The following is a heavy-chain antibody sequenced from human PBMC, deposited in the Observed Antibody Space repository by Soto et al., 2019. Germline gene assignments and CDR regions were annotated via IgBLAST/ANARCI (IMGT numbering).Heavy chain of an antibody. Sequence: QVQLQQWGAGLLKPSETLSLTCAVYGGSFSGYYWSWIRQPPGKGLEWIGEINHSGSTNYNPSLKSRVTISVDTSKNQFSLKLSSVTAADTAVYYCARDSAMGNYYYYGMDVWGQGTTVTVSS. V-gene: IGHV4-34*01. CDR2: INHSGST. D-gene: IGHD5-18*01. CDR1: GGSFSGYY. CDR3: ARDSAMGNYYYYGMDV. J-gene: IGHJ6*02.